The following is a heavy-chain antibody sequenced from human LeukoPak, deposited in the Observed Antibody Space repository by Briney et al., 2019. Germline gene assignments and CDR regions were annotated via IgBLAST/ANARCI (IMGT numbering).Heavy chain of an antibody. CDR2: INPSGGST. V-gene: IGHV1-46*01. Sequence: ASVKVSCKASGYTFTSYYMHWVRQAPGQGLEWMGIINPSGGSTSYAQKFQGRVTMTRDTSTSTVYMELSSLRSEDTAVYYCARRRVAVGDPDAFDIWGQGTMVTVSS. D-gene: IGHD6-19*01. J-gene: IGHJ3*02. CDR1: GYTFTSYY. CDR3: ARRRVAVGDPDAFDI.